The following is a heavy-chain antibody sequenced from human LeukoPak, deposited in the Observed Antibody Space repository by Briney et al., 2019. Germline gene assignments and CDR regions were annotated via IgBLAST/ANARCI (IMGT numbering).Heavy chain of an antibody. D-gene: IGHD3-10*01. CDR2: IYRDDTT. CDR3: AKEGYYGSGSFPDS. CDR1: GFTISDNY. J-gene: IGHJ4*02. V-gene: IGHV3-66*01. Sequence: GGSLRLSGAASGFTISDNYMSWFGQPQGKGPEGSTVIYRDDTTYYTDSVKGRFTISRDNSKNTLYLQMNSLRAEDTAVYHCAKEGYYGSGSFPDSWGQGTLVTVSS.